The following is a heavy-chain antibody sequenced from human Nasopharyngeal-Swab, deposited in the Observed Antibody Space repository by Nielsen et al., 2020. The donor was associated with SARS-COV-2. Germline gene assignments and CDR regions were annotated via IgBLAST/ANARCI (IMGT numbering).Heavy chain of an antibody. CDR2: IKQDGSEK. V-gene: IGHV3-7*01. Sequence: GGSLRLSCAASGFTFSSYWMSWVRQAPGKGLEWVANIKQDGSEKYYVDSVKGRFTISRDNAKNSLYLQMNNLRADDTAIYYCARTAAFCGGDCYSEYFQHWGQGTLVTVSS. CDR1: GFTFSSYW. D-gene: IGHD2-21*02. CDR3: ARTAAFCGGDCYSEYFQH. J-gene: IGHJ1*01.